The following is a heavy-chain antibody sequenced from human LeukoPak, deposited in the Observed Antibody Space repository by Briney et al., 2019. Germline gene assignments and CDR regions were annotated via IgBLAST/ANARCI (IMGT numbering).Heavy chain of an antibody. D-gene: IGHD3-10*01. V-gene: IGHV4-30-2*01. J-gene: IGHJ3*02. Sequence: SETPSLTFAVPGGSLSRGGYSLSWIRQPPRTGLERICYIYHSGSHYYSPSLKSRVTIAVDRSKYQFSLKLSSVTAADTAVYYCARSNTYYYGSGSYYTDAFDIWGQGTMVTVSS. CDR1: GGSLSRGGYS. CDR3: ARSNTYYYGSGSYYTDAFDI. CDR2: IYHSGSH.